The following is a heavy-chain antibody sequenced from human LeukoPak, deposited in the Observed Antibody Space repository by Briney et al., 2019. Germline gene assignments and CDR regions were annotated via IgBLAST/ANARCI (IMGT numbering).Heavy chain of an antibody. Sequence: PGRSLRLSCATSGFTFDDYATYWVRQDPGKGLEWVSGISWNSGSIVYADSVKGRFTISRDNAKNSLYLQMNSLRVEDTALYYCARGNLDLRAFDIWGQGTMVTVSS. D-gene: IGHD3-3*01. J-gene: IGHJ3*02. CDR3: ARGNLDLRAFDI. CDR1: GFTFDDYA. CDR2: ISWNSGSI. V-gene: IGHV3-9*01.